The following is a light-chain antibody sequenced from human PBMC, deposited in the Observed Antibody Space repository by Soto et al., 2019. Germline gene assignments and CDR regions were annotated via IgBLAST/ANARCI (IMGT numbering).Light chain of an antibody. J-gene: IGLJ1*01. Sequence: QSVLTQPPSVSGAPGQRVTISCTGSSSNIGAGYDVHWYQQLPGTAPKLLIYGNSNRPSGVPDRFSGSKSGTSASLAITGLQAEDEADYYCQSYDSSLSGYVFGPGTKVHVL. V-gene: IGLV1-40*01. CDR1: SSNIGAGYD. CDR2: GNS. CDR3: QSYDSSLSGYV.